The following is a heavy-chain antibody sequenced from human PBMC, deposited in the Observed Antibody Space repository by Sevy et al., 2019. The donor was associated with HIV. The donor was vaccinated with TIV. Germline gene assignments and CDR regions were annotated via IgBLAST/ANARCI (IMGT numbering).Heavy chain of an antibody. CDR1: GGSFSGYY. J-gene: IGHJ3*02. Sequence: SETLSLTCAVYGGSFSGYYWSWIRQPPGKGLEWIGEINHSGSTNYNPSLKSRVTISVDTSKNQFSLKLSSVTAADTAVYYCARGWGMTTVTTYAFDIWGQGTMVTVSS. CDR2: INHSGST. CDR3: ARGWGMTTVTTYAFDI. V-gene: IGHV4-34*01. D-gene: IGHD4-17*01.